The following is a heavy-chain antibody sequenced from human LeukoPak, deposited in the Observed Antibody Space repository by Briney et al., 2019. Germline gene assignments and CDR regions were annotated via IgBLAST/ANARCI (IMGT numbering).Heavy chain of an antibody. CDR2: IDWDGGIT. Sequence: GGSLRLSCAASGSTFEDFSMHWVRQVPGKGLEWISLIDWDGGITYYADSVKGRFTVSRGNSKRSLYLHLTSLTPEDTALYYCAKDSFVGTTSFLDSWGQGTLVIVSS. J-gene: IGHJ4*02. D-gene: IGHD1-26*01. V-gene: IGHV3-43*01. CDR3: AKDSFVGTTSFLDS. CDR1: GSTFEDFS.